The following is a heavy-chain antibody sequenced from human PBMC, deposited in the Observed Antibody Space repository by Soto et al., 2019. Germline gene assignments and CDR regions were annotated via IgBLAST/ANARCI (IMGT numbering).Heavy chain of an antibody. CDR3: AHKGGRGAGMDV. CDR1: GFSLTTNKVG. D-gene: IGHD2-15*01. CDR2: LYWDDDK. V-gene: IGHV2-5*02. J-gene: IGHJ6*02. Sequence: QITLKESGPPLVKPTQTLTLTCTFSGFSLTTNKVGVAWIRQPPGRALEWLALLYWDDDKRYTPSLNTRLTITQATAKNQVVLTMTNMDPVDTATYYCAHKGGRGAGMDVWGQGTTVTVSS.